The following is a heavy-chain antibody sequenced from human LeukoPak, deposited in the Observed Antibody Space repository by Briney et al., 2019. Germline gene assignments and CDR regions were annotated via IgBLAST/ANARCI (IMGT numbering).Heavy chain of an antibody. J-gene: IGHJ4*02. CDR2: TTYDGSDK. D-gene: IGHD3-10*01. V-gene: IGHV3-30*02. CDR3: AKDRANAWSSDY. CDR1: GFTFSNYA. Sequence: PGGSLRLSCAASGFTFSNYAMYWVLQAPGKGLERVAFTTYDGSDKYYADTVKGRFTISRDNSKNTLYLQMNSLRAEDTAVYYCAKDRANAWSSDYWGQGTLVTVSS.